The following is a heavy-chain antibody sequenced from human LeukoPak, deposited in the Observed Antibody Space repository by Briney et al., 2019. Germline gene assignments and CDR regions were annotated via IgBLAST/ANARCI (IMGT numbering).Heavy chain of an antibody. D-gene: IGHD5/OR15-5a*01. Sequence: GGSLRLSCAASGFSFSTYAMTWVRQAPEKGLQWVSTISTSGRATYYADSVEGRFTISRDNSKNTLYLQMNSLRADDTAVYYCAKARGSSVYEQFDYWGQGTQVTVSP. J-gene: IGHJ4*02. CDR1: GFSFSTYA. V-gene: IGHV3-23*01. CDR2: ISTSGRAT. CDR3: AKARGSSVYEQFDY.